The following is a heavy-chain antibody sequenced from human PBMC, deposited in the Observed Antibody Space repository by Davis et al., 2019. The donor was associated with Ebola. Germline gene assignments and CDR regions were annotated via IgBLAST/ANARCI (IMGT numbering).Heavy chain of an antibody. Sequence: PGGSLRLSCAASGFTFSTYTMNWVRQAPGKGLEWIGRVYSSGVVDYSPSLKSRVTLSVDMSKNQVSLNLTSVTAADTAVYYCASLGNDFCDLGRDYWGQGILVVVSS. CDR1: GFTFSTYT. D-gene: IGHD3/OR15-3a*01. J-gene: IGHJ4*02. CDR3: ASLGNDFCDLGRDY. V-gene: IGHV4-59*10. CDR2: VYSSGVV.